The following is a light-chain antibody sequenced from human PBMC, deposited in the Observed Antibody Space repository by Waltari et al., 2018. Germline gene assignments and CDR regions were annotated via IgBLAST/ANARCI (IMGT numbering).Light chain of an antibody. CDR1: QCISNN. V-gene: IGKV1-17*03. Sequence: DIQMTQSPSAMSASVDDSVTITCRASQCISNNLAWFQQKPGKAPKRLIYAASTLESGVPSRFSGSGSGTEFTLTISSLQPDDFATYYCLRHNTYPPAFGQGTKVEIK. J-gene: IGKJ1*01. CDR2: AAS. CDR3: LRHNTYPPA.